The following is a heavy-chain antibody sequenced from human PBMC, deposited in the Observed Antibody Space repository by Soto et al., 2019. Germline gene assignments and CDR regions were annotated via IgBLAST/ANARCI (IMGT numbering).Heavy chain of an antibody. CDR3: ARDRRYYDYIWGSYRPNDFDY. J-gene: IGHJ4*02. Sequence: ASVKVSCKASGYTFTSYAMHWVRQAPGQRLEWMGWINAGNGNTKYSQKFQGRVTITRDTSASTAYVELSSLRSEDTAVYYCARDRRYYDYIWGSYRPNDFDYWGQGTLVTVSS. CDR1: GYTFTSYA. V-gene: IGHV1-3*01. D-gene: IGHD3-16*02. CDR2: INAGNGNT.